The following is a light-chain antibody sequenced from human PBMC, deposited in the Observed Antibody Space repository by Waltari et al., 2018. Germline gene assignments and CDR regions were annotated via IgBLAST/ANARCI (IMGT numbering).Light chain of an antibody. CDR1: QDISNY. CDR2: DTS. V-gene: IGKV1-33*01. J-gene: IGKJ5*01. Sequence: DIQVIQSPFSLSASVGDRVTITCQASQDISNYLNWYQQKPGKAPKLLIYDTSHSQTGVPSRFSGTGGGTDFTFTISSLQPEDIATYYCQQYENFPVTFGQGTRLEIK. CDR3: QQYENFPVT.